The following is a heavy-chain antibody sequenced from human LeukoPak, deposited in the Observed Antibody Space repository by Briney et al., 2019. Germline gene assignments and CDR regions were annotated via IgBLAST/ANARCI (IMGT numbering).Heavy chain of an antibody. V-gene: IGHV3-23*01. CDR1: GFTFSSYA. Sequence: GGSLRLSCAASGFTFSSYAMAWVRQAPGKGLEWISSISSDAAGTRYADSVESRFTISRDNFKNTVSLQMNSLRGEDTAVYYCATRAAPRVFDHWGQGVLVTVSS. J-gene: IGHJ4*02. CDR2: ISSDAAGT. CDR3: ATRAAPRVFDH.